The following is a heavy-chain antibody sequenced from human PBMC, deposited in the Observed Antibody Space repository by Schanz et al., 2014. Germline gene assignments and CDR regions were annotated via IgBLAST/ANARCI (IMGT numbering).Heavy chain of an antibody. J-gene: IGHJ4*02. CDR3: AASSGWHPSTDY. D-gene: IGHD6-19*01. V-gene: IGHV3-21*02. CDR1: GFTASSHS. Sequence: EVQLVESGGGLVKPGGSLRLSCGVSGFTASSHSMNWVRQAPGKGLEWVSSISSRSSHIYYADSVKGRFTVSRDNAKNSVYLQMNSLRVEDTAVYYCAASSGWHPSTDYWGQGTLVTVSS. CDR2: ISSRSSHI.